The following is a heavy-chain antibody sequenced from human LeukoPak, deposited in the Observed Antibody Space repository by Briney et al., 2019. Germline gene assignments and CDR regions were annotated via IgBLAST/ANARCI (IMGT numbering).Heavy chain of an antibody. CDR3: AKPYDFWSGSPYYFDY. CDR1: GFTFSSYG. J-gene: IGHJ4*02. D-gene: IGHD3-3*01. V-gene: IGHV3-30*02. Sequence: GSLRLSCAASGFTFSSYGMHWVRQAPGKGLEWVAFIRYDESNKYYTDFVRGRFTISADNSKNTLYLQMNSLRAEDTAVYYCAKPYDFWSGSPYYFDYWGQGTLVTVSS. CDR2: IRYDESNK.